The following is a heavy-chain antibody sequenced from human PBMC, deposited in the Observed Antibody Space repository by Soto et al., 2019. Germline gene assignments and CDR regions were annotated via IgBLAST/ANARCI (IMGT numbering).Heavy chain of an antibody. Sequence: PSETLSLTCTVSGGSIYTGGFYWIWIRHLPGKGLEWLGYIYYTGSTQYTPSLKSRLSISTDTSDNQFSLRLNSVTAADTAVYYCATSLVTSRARVDYWGQGTPVTVSS. CDR1: GGSIYTGGFY. CDR3: ATSLVTSRARVDY. D-gene: IGHD1-26*01. CDR2: IYYTGST. J-gene: IGHJ4*02. V-gene: IGHV4-31*03.